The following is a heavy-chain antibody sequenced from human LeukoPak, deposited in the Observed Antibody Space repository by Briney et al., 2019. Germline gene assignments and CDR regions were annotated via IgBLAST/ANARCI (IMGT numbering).Heavy chain of an antibody. Sequence: ASVKVSCKASGGTFSSYAISWVRQAPGQGLEWMGRIIPILGIATYAQKFQGRVTITADKSTSTAYMELSSLRSEDTAVYYCARDINQGYSYGYEVGFDYWGQGTLVTVSS. CDR2: IIPILGIA. V-gene: IGHV1-69*04. CDR3: ARDINQGYSYGYEVGFDY. J-gene: IGHJ4*02. CDR1: GGTFSSYA. D-gene: IGHD5-18*01.